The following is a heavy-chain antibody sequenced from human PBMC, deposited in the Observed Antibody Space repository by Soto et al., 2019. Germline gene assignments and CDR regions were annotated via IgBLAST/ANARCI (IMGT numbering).Heavy chain of an antibody. D-gene: IGHD3-22*01. CDR3: TRPSKDSSGKWFDP. CDR1: GFTFSGSA. Sequence: GGSLRLSCAASGFTFSGSAMHWVRQASGKGLEWVGRIRSKANSYATAYAASVKGRFTISRDDSKNTAYLQMNSLKTEDTAVYYCTRPSKDSSGKWFDPWGQGTLVTVSS. V-gene: IGHV3-73*01. J-gene: IGHJ5*02. CDR2: IRSKANSYAT.